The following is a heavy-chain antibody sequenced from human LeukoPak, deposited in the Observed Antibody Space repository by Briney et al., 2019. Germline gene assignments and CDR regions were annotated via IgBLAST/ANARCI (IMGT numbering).Heavy chain of an antibody. J-gene: IGHJ5*02. CDR3: ARDSYSGYDSA. Sequence: GGSLRVYFAASGITFSSYWMSWVRQAPGKGLEWVANIKQDGSEKYYVDSVKGRFTISRDNAKNSLYLQMNSLRAEDTAVYYCARDSYSGYDSAWGQGTLVTVSS. CDR2: IKQDGSEK. V-gene: IGHV3-7*04. CDR1: GITFSSYW. D-gene: IGHD5-12*01.